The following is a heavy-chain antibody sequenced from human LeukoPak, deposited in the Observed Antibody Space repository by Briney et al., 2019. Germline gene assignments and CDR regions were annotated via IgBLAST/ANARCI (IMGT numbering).Heavy chain of an antibody. V-gene: IGHV1-3*03. CDR2: INAGNGNT. D-gene: IGHD6-13*01. CDR1: GYTFTSYA. J-gene: IGHJ4*02. CDR3: ARASSRGLYYFDY. Sequence: ASVKVSCKASGYTFTSYAMHWVRQAPGQRLECMGWINAGNGNTKYSQEFQGRVTITRDTSASTAYMELSSLRSEDMAVYYCARASSRGLYYFDYWGQGTLVTVSS.